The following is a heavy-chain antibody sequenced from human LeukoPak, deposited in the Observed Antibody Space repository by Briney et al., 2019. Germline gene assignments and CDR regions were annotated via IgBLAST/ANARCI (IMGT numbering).Heavy chain of an antibody. CDR2: INWNSGSI. D-gene: IGHD3-10*01. Sequence: GGSLRLSCAASGFTFDDYAMHWVRQAPGKGLEWVSGINWNSGSIGYPDPVKGRFTISRDNAKNPLFLQMNSLRAEDTALYYCAKDLTMAPSAGYFDYWSQGTLVTVSS. CDR3: AKDLTMAPSAGYFDY. CDR1: GFTFDDYA. J-gene: IGHJ4*02. V-gene: IGHV3-9*01.